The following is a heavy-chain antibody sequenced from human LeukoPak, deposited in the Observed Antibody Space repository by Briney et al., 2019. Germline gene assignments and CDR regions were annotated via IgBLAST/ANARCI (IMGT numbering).Heavy chain of an antibody. D-gene: IGHD3-10*01. CDR3: ARGLGRELDGAFDI. J-gene: IGHJ3*02. Sequence: GGSLRLSCAASGFTVSTNYMSWVRQAPGRGLEWVSVIYSGGRTYYADSVKGRFTISRDNSRNTLYLQMNSLRAEDTAVYYCARGLGRELDGAFDIWGQGTMVTVSS. CDR2: IYSGGRT. CDR1: GFTVSTNY. V-gene: IGHV3-53*01.